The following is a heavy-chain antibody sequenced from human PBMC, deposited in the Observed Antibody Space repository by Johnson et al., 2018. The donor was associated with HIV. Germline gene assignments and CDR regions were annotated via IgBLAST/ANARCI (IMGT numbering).Heavy chain of an antibody. Sequence: QVQLVESGGGVVQPGRSLRLSCAASGFTFSGYAMHWVRQAPGMGLEWVAVVSYDGSTKYYADSVKGRFTISRDNSENTLYLQMKSLRAEDTAVFFCARDWSWRGSPKGGGAFDVWGQGTMVTVSS. CDR3: ARDWSWRGSPKGGGAFDV. CDR1: GFTFSGYA. CDR2: VSYDGSTK. J-gene: IGHJ3*01. D-gene: IGHD1-26*01. V-gene: IGHV3-30*14.